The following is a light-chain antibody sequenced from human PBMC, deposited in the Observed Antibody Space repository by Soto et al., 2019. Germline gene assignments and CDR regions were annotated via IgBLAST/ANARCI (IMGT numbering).Light chain of an antibody. CDR2: GAS. V-gene: IGKV3-15*01. CDR1: QSVRRN. CDR3: LQYNHGPPWT. J-gene: IGKJ1*01. Sequence: VMTQSPATLSVSPGQRVTLSCRASQSVRRNLAWYQQKPGQAPRLLIYGASTRATGIPARFSGSGSGTEFTLTIRSLQSEDFSVYYCLQYNHGPPWTVGLGTKVEIK.